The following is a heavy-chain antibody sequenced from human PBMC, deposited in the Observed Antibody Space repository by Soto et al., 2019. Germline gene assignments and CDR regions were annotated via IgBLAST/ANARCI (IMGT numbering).Heavy chain of an antibody. D-gene: IGHD1-1*01. J-gene: IGHJ6*02. V-gene: IGHV4-61*01. CDR2: MYKTGET. CDR1: GGSVSTGMKY. CDR3: MEAHESGDFLGMSV. Sequence: SETLSLTCTVSGGSVSTGMKYWGWVRQPPGKALEFIGYMYKTGETLLNSSLKSRVTLSMETSKNQFSLTLSSVTAADTAVYFCMEAHESGDFLGMSVWGPGTTVTVSS.